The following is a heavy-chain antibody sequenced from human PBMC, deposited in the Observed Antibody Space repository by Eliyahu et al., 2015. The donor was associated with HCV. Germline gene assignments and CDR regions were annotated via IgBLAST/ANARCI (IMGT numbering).Heavy chain of an antibody. CDR1: GYTFTGPG. V-gene: IGHV1-18*04. CDR3: ARDSPLASVAARPLDC. J-gene: IGHJ4*02. Sequence: VQSEAXLQKSGASVQFSCTTXGYTFTGPGIXWPRQAPGQRPXWIGWXQGYNGNTDNAQEFQERATITTDTSTSTVFMELRSLRSDDSAVYYCARDSPLASVAARPLDCWGQGTLVTVSS. D-gene: IGHD6-6*01. CDR2: XQGYNGNT.